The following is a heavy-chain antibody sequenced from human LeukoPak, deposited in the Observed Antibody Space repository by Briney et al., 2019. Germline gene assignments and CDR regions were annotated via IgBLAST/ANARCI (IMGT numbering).Heavy chain of an antibody. CDR2: ISGSGGST. CDR1: GFTFSSYA. V-gene: IGHV3-23*01. Sequence: GGSLRLSCAASGFTFSSYAMSWVRQAPGKGLEWVSAISGSGGSTYYADSVKGRFTISRDNSKNTLYLQMNSLRAEDTAVYYCAKDSRVSVAGRAAFDYWGQGTLVTVSS. CDR3: AKDSRVSVAGRAAFDY. D-gene: IGHD6-19*01. J-gene: IGHJ4*02.